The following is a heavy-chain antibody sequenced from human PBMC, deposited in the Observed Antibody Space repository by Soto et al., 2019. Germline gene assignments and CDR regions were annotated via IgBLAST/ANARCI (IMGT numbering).Heavy chain of an antibody. CDR1: GGSISSGGYY. CDR2: IYYRGST. CDR3: ARDRSGGYCSGGSCYSDYFDY. J-gene: IGHJ4*02. V-gene: IGHV4-31*03. Sequence: QVQLQESGPGLVKPSQTLSLTCTVSGGSISSGGYYWSWIRQHPGKGLEWIGYIYYRGSTYYNPSLKSRVTISVDTSKNQFSLKLSSVTAADTAVYYCARDRSGGYCSGGSCYSDYFDYWGQGTLVTVSS. D-gene: IGHD2-15*01.